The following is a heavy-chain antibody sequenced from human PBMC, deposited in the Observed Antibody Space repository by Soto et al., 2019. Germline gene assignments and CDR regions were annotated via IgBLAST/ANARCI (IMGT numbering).Heavy chain of an antibody. CDR2: VHYSGTT. J-gene: IGHJ5*02. CDR1: GGSISTYY. D-gene: IGHD3-3*01. CDR3: ARGKILGP. Sequence: QVQLQESGPGLVKPSETLSLTCTVSGGSISTYYWTWIRQPPGKGLEWIGYVHYSGTTNYNPSLXSXVHXSVDTSKNQFSLKMRSVTAADTAVYYCARGKILGPWGQGTLVTVSS. V-gene: IGHV4-59*01.